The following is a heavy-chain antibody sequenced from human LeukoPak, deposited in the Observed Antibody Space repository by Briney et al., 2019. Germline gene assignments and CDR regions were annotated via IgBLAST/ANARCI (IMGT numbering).Heavy chain of an antibody. D-gene: IGHD3-22*01. CDR2: IRYDGSNK. CDR1: GFTFSSYG. Sequence: PGGSLRLSCAASGFTFSSYGMHWVRQAPGKGLEWVAFIRYDGSNKYYADSVKGRFTISRDNSKNTLYLQMNSLRAEDTAVYYCAGSPMIVVALDAFDIWGQGTMVTVSS. CDR3: AGSPMIVVALDAFDI. V-gene: IGHV3-30*02. J-gene: IGHJ3*02.